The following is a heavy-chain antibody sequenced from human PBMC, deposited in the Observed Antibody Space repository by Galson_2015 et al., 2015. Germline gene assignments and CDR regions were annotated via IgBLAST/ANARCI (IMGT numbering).Heavy chain of an antibody. CDR1: GYTFIGYF. CDR2: INPNSGGT. J-gene: IGHJ4*02. D-gene: IGHD2-2*01. V-gene: IGHV1-2*06. Sequence: SVKVSCKASGYTFIGYFMHWVRQAPGQGLEWMGRINPNSGGTNYAQKFQGRVTMTRDTSISTAYMELSRLTSDDTAVYYCAREYCTSPRCRHYYLDYGGQGPLVTVSS. CDR3: AREYCTSPRCRHYYLDY.